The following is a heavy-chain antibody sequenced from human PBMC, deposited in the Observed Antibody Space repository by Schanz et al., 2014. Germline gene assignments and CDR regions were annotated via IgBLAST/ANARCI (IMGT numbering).Heavy chain of an antibody. CDR2: MYNIGIT. CDR3: ARGGRTTYNYYYGMDV. V-gene: IGHV4-59*12. D-gene: IGHD1-1*01. Sequence: QVQLQESGPGLVQPSETLSLTCTVSGGSIRRYYWSWIRQPPGKGLEWIASMYNIGITYYNPSLKRRVTISVDTSKNQSALKLSSVTAADTAVYYCARGGRTTYNYYYGMDVWGQGTTVTVSS. CDR1: GGSIRRYY. J-gene: IGHJ6*02.